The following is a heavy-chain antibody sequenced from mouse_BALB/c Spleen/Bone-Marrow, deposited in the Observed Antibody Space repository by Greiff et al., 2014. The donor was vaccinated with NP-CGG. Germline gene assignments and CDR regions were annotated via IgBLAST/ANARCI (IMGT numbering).Heavy chain of an antibody. J-gene: IGHJ4*01. CDR2: IYPGSGNT. CDR3: AKGGYGSSYVRYYAMDY. Sequence: QVQLQQSGAELAWPGASVKLSCKASGYTFTDYYINWVKQRTGQGLEWIGEIYPGSGNTYYNEKFKGKATLTADKSSSIAYMQLSSLTSENSAVYFCAKGGYGSSYVRYYAMDYWGQGTSVTVSS. V-gene: IGHV1-77*01. D-gene: IGHD1-1*01. CDR1: GYTFTDYY.